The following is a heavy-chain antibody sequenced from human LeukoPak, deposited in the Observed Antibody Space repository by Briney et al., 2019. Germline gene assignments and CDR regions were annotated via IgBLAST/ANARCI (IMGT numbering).Heavy chain of an antibody. Sequence: PSETLSLTCTVSGYSISSGYYWGWIRQPPGKGLEWIGSIYHSGSTYYNPSLKSRVTISVDTSKNQFSLKLSSVTAADTAVYYCARGNGYGGNSDFDYWGQGTLVTVSS. CDR3: ARGNGYGGNSDFDY. CDR1: GYSISSGYY. D-gene: IGHD4-23*01. J-gene: IGHJ4*02. CDR2: IYHSGST. V-gene: IGHV4-38-2*02.